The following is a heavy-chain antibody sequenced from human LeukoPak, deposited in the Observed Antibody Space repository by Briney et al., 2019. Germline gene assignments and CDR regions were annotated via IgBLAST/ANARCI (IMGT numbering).Heavy chain of an antibody. CDR2: IYYSGST. CDR1: GGSISSHY. Sequence: SETLSLTCTVSGGSISSHYWSWIRQPPGNGLEWIGYIYYSGSTNYNPSLKSRVTISVDTSKNQFSLKLSSVTAADTAVYYCARDSAFWSGYYTLSGWFDPWGQGTLVTVSS. CDR3: ARDSAFWSGYYTLSGWFDP. V-gene: IGHV4-59*11. D-gene: IGHD3-3*01. J-gene: IGHJ5*02.